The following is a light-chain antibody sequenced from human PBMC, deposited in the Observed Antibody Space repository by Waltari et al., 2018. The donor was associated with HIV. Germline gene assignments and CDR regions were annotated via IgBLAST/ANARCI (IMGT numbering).Light chain of an antibody. CDR2: DVD. CDR3: SSYTTTNTVV. CDR1: SSDLSTSNF. J-gene: IGLJ2*01. V-gene: IGLV2-14*03. Sequence: QSALTQPASVSGSPGQSITISCSGTSSDLSTSNFVSWYQKHPDKAPKLLIYDVDTRPSGVPRRFSGSKSGDTASLTISAIQADDEADYFCSSYTTTNTVVFGGGTKVSVL.